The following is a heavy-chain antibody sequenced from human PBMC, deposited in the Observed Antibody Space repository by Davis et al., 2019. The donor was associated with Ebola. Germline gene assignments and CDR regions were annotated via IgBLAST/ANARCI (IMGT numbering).Heavy chain of an antibody. CDR1: GFTFSDYY. V-gene: IGHV3-11*04. D-gene: IGHD3-10*01. CDR2: ISGGGRTI. Sequence: GGSLRLSCAASGFTFSDYYMSWIRQAPGKGLEWVSYISGGGRTIYYADSVKGRFTISRDNAKNSLYLQMNSLRAEDTAVYYCARARSLFRGVIFSYYYGMDVWGQGTTVTVSS. CDR3: ARARSLFRGVIFSYYYGMDV. J-gene: IGHJ6*02.